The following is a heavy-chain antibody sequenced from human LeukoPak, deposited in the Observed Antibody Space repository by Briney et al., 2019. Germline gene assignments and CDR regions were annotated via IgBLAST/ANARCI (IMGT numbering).Heavy chain of an antibody. CDR1: GGSVSSGGYY. J-gene: IGHJ4*02. CDR3: ARRYFGGRVY. Sequence: SQTLSLTCTVSGGSVSSGGYYWSWIRQHPGKGLEWIGYIYYSGSTYYNPSLKGRVTISVDTSKNQFSLKLSSVTAADTAVYYCARRYFGGRVYWGQGTLVTVSS. V-gene: IGHV4-31*03. D-gene: IGHD3-9*01. CDR2: IYYSGST.